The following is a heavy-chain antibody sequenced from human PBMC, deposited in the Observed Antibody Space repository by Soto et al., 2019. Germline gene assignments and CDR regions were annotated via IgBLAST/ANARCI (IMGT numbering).Heavy chain of an antibody. CDR1: GFTFSSYS. CDR2: INSISSTT. D-gene: IGHD4-4*01. CDR3: ARGGTVTTEY. V-gene: IGHV3-48*02. Sequence: EVQLVESGGGLVQPGGSLRLSCAASGFTFSSYSMNWVRQAPGKGLEWVSSINSISSTTYYADSVKGRFAISRDNDKNSLYLQMNSLRDEYTAVYYCARGGTVTTEYWGQGTLVIVSS. J-gene: IGHJ4*02.